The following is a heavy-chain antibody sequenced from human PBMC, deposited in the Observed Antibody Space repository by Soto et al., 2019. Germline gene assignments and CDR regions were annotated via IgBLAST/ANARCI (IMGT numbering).Heavy chain of an antibody. CDR3: ARAYSDAFDT. CDR2: ISSSGTGI. D-gene: IGHD2-15*01. V-gene: IGHV3-11*01. Sequence: PGGSLRLSCAASGFTFRDYYMTWIRQAPGKGPEWVSYISSSGTGIYYADSVKGRFTISRDNAKNSLYLQMSSLRAEDTAVYYCARAYSDAFDTWGQGTMVTVSS. J-gene: IGHJ3*02. CDR1: GFTFRDYY.